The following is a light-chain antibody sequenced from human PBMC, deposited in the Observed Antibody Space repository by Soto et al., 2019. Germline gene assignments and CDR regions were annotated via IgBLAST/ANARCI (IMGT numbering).Light chain of an antibody. J-gene: IGLJ2*01. Sequence: QSVLTQPASVSGSPGQSITISCTGTSSDVGGYNYVSWYQQHPGKAPKLMIYDVCNRPSGVSNRFSGSKSGNTASLTISGSQAADLAAYFCSPYSSSSTLGHVVFGGGTKLTVL. CDR2: DVC. CDR3: SPYSSSSTLGHVV. V-gene: IGLV2-14*01. CDR1: SSDVGGYNY.